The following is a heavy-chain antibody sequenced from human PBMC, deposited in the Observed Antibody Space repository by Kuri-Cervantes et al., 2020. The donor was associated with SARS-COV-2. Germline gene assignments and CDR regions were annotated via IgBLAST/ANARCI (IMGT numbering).Heavy chain of an antibody. J-gene: IGHJ5*02. CDR1: GFSLSTGGVG. CDR2: IFWNDEK. Sequence: SGPTLVKPTQTLTLTCNISGFSLSTGGVGVGWIRQPPGKALEWLGFIFWNDEKRYSPSLKSRLTITKDTSKNQVVLTMTNMDPVDTATYYCAHRRGPLNWFDLWGQGTLVTVSS. V-gene: IGHV2-5*01. D-gene: IGHD3-16*01. CDR3: AHRRGPLNWFDL.